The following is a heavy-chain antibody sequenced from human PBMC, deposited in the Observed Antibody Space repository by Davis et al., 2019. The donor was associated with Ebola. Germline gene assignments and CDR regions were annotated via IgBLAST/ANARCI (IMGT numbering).Heavy chain of an antibody. CDR2: INTNTGNP. Sequence: ASVKVSCKASGYTFTNYAMNWMRQAPGQGLEWMGWINTNTGNPTYAQGFTGRFVFSLDTSVSTAYLQISSLKAEDTAVYYCARESRICSGGSCYSSGAFDIWGQGTMVTVSS. CDR1: GYTFTNYA. D-gene: IGHD2-15*01. J-gene: IGHJ3*02. CDR3: ARESRICSGGSCYSSGAFDI. V-gene: IGHV7-4-1*02.